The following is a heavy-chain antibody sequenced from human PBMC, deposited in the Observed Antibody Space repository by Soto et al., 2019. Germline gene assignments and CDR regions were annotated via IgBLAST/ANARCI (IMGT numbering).Heavy chain of an antibody. V-gene: IGHV1-3*01. J-gene: IGHJ6*02. CDR1: GYTFTSYA. D-gene: IGHD5-18*01. Sequence: ASGKVSCKASGYTFTSYAMHWVRQAPGQRLEWMGWINAGNGNTKYSQKFQGRVTITRDTSASTAYMELSSLRSEDTAVYYCARGGYSYGYYGMDVWGQGTTVPVSS. CDR2: INAGNGNT. CDR3: ARGGYSYGYYGMDV.